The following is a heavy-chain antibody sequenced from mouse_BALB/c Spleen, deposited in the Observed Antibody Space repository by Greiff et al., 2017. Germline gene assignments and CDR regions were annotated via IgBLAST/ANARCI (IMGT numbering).Heavy chain of an antibody. Sequence: EVMLVESGRDLVKPGGSLKLSCAASGFTFSSYGMSWVRQTPDKRLEWVATISSGGSYTYYPDSVKGRFTISRDNAKNTLYLQMSSLKSEDTAMYYCARHYYGSSYDWYFDVWGAGTTVTVSS. CDR1: GFTFSSYG. D-gene: IGHD1-1*01. CDR2: ISSGGSYT. CDR3: ARHYYGSSYDWYFDV. J-gene: IGHJ1*01. V-gene: IGHV5-6*01.